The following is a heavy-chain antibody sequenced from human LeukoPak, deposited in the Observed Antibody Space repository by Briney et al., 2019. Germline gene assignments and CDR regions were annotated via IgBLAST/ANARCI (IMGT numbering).Heavy chain of an antibody. CDR2: VNTDGRST. Sequence: LTGGSLRLSCAASGFTFSSYWMHWVRQAPGKGLVWVSRVNTDGRSTSYADSVKGRFTISRDNAKNSLYLQMNSLRVEDTAVYYCARGEDGYDATSHYYYYMDVWGKGTTVIVSS. CDR3: ARGEDGYDATSHYYYYMDV. CDR1: GFTFSSYW. D-gene: IGHD5-12*01. J-gene: IGHJ6*03. V-gene: IGHV3-74*01.